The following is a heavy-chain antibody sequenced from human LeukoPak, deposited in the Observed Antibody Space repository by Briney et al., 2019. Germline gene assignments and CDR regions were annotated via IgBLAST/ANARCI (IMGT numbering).Heavy chain of an antibody. Sequence: GGSLRLSCAGSGFNFSDYAMSWVRQAPGKGLELISGISGRGGRTPYADSVKGRFSVSRDNANNTLYLQMNSLGPEDTAVYYCARDPYSGNYGNYYYYYMDVWGKGTTVTISS. CDR1: GFNFSDYA. J-gene: IGHJ6*03. CDR2: ISGRGGRT. V-gene: IGHV3-23*01. CDR3: ARDPYSGNYGNYYYYYMDV. D-gene: IGHD1-26*01.